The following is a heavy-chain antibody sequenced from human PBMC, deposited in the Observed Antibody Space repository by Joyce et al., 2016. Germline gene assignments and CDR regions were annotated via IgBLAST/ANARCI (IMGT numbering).Heavy chain of an antibody. CDR3: ARDPQNFGF. CDR2: IYHNGKT. V-gene: IGHV4-38-2*02. D-gene: IGHD2/OR15-2a*01. Sequence: VQLQESGPGLVKRSETLSLTCDVSGDSISSGYFYGWVRQAPGKGLEWIANIYHNGKTYYNASLKSRVTISVDTSKNQLSLKLSSVTAADTAVYYCARDPQNFGFWGQGTLVIVSS. J-gene: IGHJ4*02. CDR1: GDSISSGYF.